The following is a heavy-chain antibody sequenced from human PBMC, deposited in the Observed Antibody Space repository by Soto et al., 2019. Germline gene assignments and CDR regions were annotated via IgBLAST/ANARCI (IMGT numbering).Heavy chain of an antibody. CDR2: IYWDDDE. CDR3: THTTPRHSNDY. Sequence: QITLKESGPTLVKPTQTLTLTCTFSGFSLSTSGVGVGWIRQPPGKALEWLAFIYWDDDERYSPSLKSRLTTTKDTSKNPVLLTMTNMDPVDTATYSCTHTTPRHSNDYWGQGTLVTLSS. V-gene: IGHV2-5*02. CDR1: GFSLSTSGVG. D-gene: IGHD2-15*01. J-gene: IGHJ4*02.